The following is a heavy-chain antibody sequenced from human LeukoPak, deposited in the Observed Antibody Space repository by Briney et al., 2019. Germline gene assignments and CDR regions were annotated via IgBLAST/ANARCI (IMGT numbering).Heavy chain of an antibody. J-gene: IGHJ6*02. CDR3: ARVKSGYSYGPTYYYYGTDV. CDR2: ISSSSRTM. CDR1: GFTFSSYS. V-gene: IGHV3-48*04. D-gene: IGHD5-18*01. Sequence: GGSLRHLRAASGFTFSSYSMNWVRQAPGKGLECISYISSSSRTMYYADSVKGRFTISRDNAKSSLYLQMKSLRAEDMAVYYCARVKSGYSYGPTYYYYGTDVWGQGTTVTVSS.